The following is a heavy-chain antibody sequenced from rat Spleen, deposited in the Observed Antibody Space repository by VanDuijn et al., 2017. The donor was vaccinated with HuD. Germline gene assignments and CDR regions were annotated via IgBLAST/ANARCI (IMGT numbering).Heavy chain of an antibody. Sequence: EVQLVESGGGLVQPGRSLKLSFAASGLTFSAYGMAWFRQAPPKGLEWVATISYGDSSGHSSTYYRDSVNARFTISRDNAKSTLSLQMDSLRSEDTATYYCARRHYGYTDYFDYWGQGVMVTVSS. CDR3: ARRHYGYTDYFDY. V-gene: IGHV5-29*01. CDR2: ISYGDSSGHSST. D-gene: IGHD1-4*01. J-gene: IGHJ2*01. CDR1: GLTFSAYG.